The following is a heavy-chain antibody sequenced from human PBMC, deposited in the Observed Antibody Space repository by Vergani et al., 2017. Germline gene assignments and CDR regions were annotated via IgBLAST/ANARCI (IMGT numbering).Heavy chain of an antibody. CDR3: STPETVTTGGMEV. CDR2: VDPEDVET. CDR1: GYTFTDHY. Sequence: VQLVQSGAEVKKPGATMKLSCKVSGYTFTDHYMHWVTQAPGKGLEWMWLVDPEDVETIYAETFKGRVPIAAETSTDTAHLALSSLRSEDTAVYYCSTPETVTTGGMEVWGQGTTVIVSS. D-gene: IGHD4-17*01. V-gene: IGHV1-69-2*01. J-gene: IGHJ6*02.